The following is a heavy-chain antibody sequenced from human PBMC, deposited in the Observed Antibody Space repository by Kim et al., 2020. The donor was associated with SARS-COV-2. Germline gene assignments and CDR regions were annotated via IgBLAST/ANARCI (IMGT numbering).Heavy chain of an antibody. D-gene: IGHD3-10*01. J-gene: IGHJ4*02. CDR3: AKAGGSGSYSFDY. V-gene: IGHV3-23*03. Sequence: YADSVKSRFTISRDNSKNMLYLQMNSQRTEDTAVYYCAKAGGSGSYSFDYWGQGALVTVSS.